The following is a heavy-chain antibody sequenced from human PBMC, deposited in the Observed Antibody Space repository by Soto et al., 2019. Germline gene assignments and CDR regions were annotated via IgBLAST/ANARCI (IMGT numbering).Heavy chain of an antibody. CDR1: GFTFSSYG. V-gene: IGHV3-30*18. D-gene: IGHD3-22*01. CDR2: ISYDGSNK. J-gene: IGHJ3*02. Sequence: QVQLVESGGGVVQPGRSLRLSCAASGFTFSSYGMHWVRQAPGKGLEWVAVISYDGSNKYYADSVKGRFTISRDNSKNTLYLQMSSLRAEDTAVYYCAKGDPRYYYDSSGSPDAFDIWGQGTMVTVSS. CDR3: AKGDPRYYYDSSGSPDAFDI.